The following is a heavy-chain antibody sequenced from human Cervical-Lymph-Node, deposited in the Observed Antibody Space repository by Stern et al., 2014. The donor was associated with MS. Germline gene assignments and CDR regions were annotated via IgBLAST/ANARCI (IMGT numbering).Heavy chain of an antibody. Sequence: EVQLVESGAEVKKPGESLRISCKASGYTFTNYWIGWVRQMPGKGLKWVRLIYPGDSDTKYHPSIQGQVTISADKSITTAYLQWTSLRASDTAMYFCARGSGYSTYWGQGTLVTVSS. V-gene: IGHV5-51*01. J-gene: IGHJ4*02. D-gene: IGHD6-13*01. CDR3: ARGSGYSTY. CDR1: GYTFTNYW. CDR2: IYPGDSDT.